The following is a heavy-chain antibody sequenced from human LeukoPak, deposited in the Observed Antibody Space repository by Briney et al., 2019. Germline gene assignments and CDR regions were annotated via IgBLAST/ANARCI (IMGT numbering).Heavy chain of an antibody. Sequence: PGGSLRLSCAASGFTFSTYWMTWVRQAPGKGLEWVANIKEDGSEMRYVDSVKGRFTISRDNAKNSLYLQMNSLRAEDTAVYYCSRGMSYHLYWGQGTPVTVST. CDR2: IKEDGSEM. CDR3: SRGMSYHLY. D-gene: IGHD2-21*01. V-gene: IGHV3-7*04. CDR1: GFTFSTYW. J-gene: IGHJ4*02.